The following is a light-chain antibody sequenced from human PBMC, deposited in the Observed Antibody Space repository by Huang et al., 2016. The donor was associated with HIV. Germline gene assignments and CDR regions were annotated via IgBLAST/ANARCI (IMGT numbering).Light chain of an antibody. CDR1: QSITTY. CDR3: LQSYSDPLT. V-gene: IGKV1-39*01. Sequence: DIQMTQSPSSLSASVGDRVTITCRASQSITTYLSWYQQKPGKAPNLLFYSASNLQSGLPSRFSGSGSGTDFTLTISSLQPEDFATYYCLQSYSDPLTFGGGTKVDIK. CDR2: SAS. J-gene: IGKJ4*01.